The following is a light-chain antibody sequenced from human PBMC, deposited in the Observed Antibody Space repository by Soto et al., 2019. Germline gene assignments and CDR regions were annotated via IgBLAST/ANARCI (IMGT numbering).Light chain of an antibody. V-gene: IGLV2-23*02. CDR3: WSYAGSGTL. Sequence: QSALTQPASVSGSPGQSITISCTGTSSDVGIYNLVSWYQHHPGKAPKLMIYEVSKRPSGVSNRFSGSKSGYTASLTISGRQAGDEADYYCWSYAGSGTLFGGGTKLTVL. CDR2: EVS. J-gene: IGLJ2*01. CDR1: SSDVGIYNL.